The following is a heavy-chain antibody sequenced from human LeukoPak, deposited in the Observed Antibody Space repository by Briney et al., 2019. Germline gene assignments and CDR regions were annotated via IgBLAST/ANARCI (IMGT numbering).Heavy chain of an antibody. J-gene: IGHJ3*02. V-gene: IGHV4-34*01. D-gene: IGHD3-22*01. Sequence: PSETLSLTCAVYGGSFSGYYWSWIRQPPGKGLEWIGEINHSGSTNYNPSLKSRVTISVDTSKNQFSLKLSSVTAADTAVYYCARVSSRTYYYDSSGYYPNAFDIWGQGTMVTVSS. CDR2: INHSGST. CDR1: GGSFSGYY. CDR3: ARVSSRTYYYDSSGYYPNAFDI.